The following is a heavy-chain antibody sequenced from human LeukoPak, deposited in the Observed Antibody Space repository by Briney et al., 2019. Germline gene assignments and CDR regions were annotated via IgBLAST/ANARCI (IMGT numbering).Heavy chain of an antibody. CDR2: IYPGDSDT. D-gene: IGHD3/OR15-3a*01. CDR1: GYSFTSYW. CDR3: ARQDGTGYYLNDAFDI. J-gene: IGHJ3*02. Sequence: GESLKISCKGSGYSFTSYWIGWVRQMPGKGLEWMGIIYPGDSDTRYSPSFQGQVTISADKSISTAYLQWSSLKASDTAMYYCARQDGTGYYLNDAFDIWGQGTMVTVSS. V-gene: IGHV5-51*01.